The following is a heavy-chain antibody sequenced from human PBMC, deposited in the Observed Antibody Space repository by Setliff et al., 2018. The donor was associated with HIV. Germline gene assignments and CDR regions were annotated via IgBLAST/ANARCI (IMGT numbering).Heavy chain of an antibody. J-gene: IGHJ4*02. CDR1: GGSISSSSYY. Sequence: SETLSLTCTVSGGSISSSSYYWGWIRQPPGKGLEWIGSIYYSGSTYYNPSLKSRVTISVDTSKNQFSLKLTSVTAADTAVYYCARHPLSMNIWFGEPYFDYWGQGTLVTVS. V-gene: IGHV4-39*01. D-gene: IGHD3-10*01. CDR2: IYYSGST. CDR3: ARHPLSMNIWFGEPYFDY.